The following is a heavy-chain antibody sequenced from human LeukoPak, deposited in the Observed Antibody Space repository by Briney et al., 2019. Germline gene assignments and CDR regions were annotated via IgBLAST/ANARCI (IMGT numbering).Heavy chain of an antibody. Sequence: SGPTLVNPTQTLTLTCTFSGFSLTTSGMRVVWIRQPPGKALEWLARIDWDDDKYYSTSLKTRLTISKDNSKNQVVLTMTNMGPVDTATYYCARLPGGTGSYLFDYWGQGTLVTVSS. CDR3: ARLPGGTGSYLFDY. V-gene: IGHV2-70*04. D-gene: IGHD1-26*01. CDR1: GFSLTTSGMR. J-gene: IGHJ4*02. CDR2: IDWDDDK.